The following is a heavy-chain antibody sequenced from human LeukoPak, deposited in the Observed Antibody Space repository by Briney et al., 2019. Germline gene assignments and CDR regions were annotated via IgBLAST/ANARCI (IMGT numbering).Heavy chain of an antibody. CDR1: GYTFTGYY. V-gene: IGHV1-2*02. Sequence: PVASVKVSCKASGYTFTGYYIHWMRQAPGQGLEWMGWINPNSGGTNDAQKFQGRVTMTTDTSISTAYMELSRLRSDDTALYYCARGGWSGYSYGSEPEKYFDYWGQGTLVTVSS. D-gene: IGHD5-18*01. CDR3: ARGGWSGYSYGSEPEKYFDY. CDR2: INPNSGGT. J-gene: IGHJ4*02.